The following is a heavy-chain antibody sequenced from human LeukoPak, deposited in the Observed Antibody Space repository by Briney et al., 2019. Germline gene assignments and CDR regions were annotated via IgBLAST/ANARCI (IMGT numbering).Heavy chain of an antibody. CDR1: GFTFDDYA. CDR3: AKEANHCSSRHYDY. D-gene: IGHD1-14*01. J-gene: IGHJ4*02. CDR2: ISWNSGSI. V-gene: IGHV3-9*01. Sequence: GGSLRPSCAASGFTFDDYAMHWVRHAPGKGLEWVSGISWNSGSIGYADSVKGRFTISRDNAKNPLYLQMNSLRAEDTAVYYCAKEANHCSSRHYDYWGQGILVTVSS.